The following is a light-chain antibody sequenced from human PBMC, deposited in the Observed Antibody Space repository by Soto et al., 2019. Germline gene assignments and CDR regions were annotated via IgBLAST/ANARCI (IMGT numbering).Light chain of an antibody. CDR1: RTLLRGY. CDR3: QQYGSSPLT. J-gene: IGKJ4*01. Sequence: EVTLTQSPATVSLSPGETATLSCGASRTLLRGYLAWYQQRPGLAPRLIIYDVSRRATGIPDRFSGSGSGTEFTLSISRVEPADFAVYYCQQYGSSPLTFGGGTKVDIK. V-gene: IGKV3D-20*01. CDR2: DVS.